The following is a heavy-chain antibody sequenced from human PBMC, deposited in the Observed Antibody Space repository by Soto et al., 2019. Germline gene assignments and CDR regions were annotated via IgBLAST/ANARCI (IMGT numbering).Heavy chain of an antibody. CDR2: INHSGST. J-gene: IGHJ5*02. D-gene: IGHD5-18*01. CDR3: ARGFSYGYQNVRVDP. V-gene: IGHV4-34*01. CDR1: GGSFSGYY. Sequence: PSETLSLTCAVYGGSFSGYYWSWIRQPPGKGLEWIGEINHSGSTNYNPSLKSRVTISVDTSKNQFSLKLSSVTAADTAVYYCARGFSYGYQNVRVDPWGQGTLVTVSS.